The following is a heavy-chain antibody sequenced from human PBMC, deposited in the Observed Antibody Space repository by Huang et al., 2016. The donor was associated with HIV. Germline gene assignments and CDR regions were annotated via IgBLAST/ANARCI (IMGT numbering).Heavy chain of an antibody. CDR3: ARTAYSYGFRQGYNWFDP. CDR1: GGTFSSYA. D-gene: IGHD5-18*01. CDR2: IIPIVGTA. J-gene: IGHJ5*02. V-gene: IGHV1-69*13. Sequence: QVLLVQSGAEVRKPGSSVKVSCTAFGGTFSSYAIIWVGQALGQGLDWMGGIIPIVGTANYTQKFQGRVTITVDESTNTGYMELTRLTSEDTAVYYCARTAYSYGFRQGYNWFDPWGQGTPVTVSS.